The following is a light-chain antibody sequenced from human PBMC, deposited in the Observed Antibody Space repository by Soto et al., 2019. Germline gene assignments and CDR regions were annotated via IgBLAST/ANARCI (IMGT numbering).Light chain of an antibody. V-gene: IGLV2-14*01. CDR1: SGDIGDYKY. J-gene: IGLJ2*01. CDR2: DVS. CDR3: SSYTSTSFVI. Sequence: QSALTQPASVSGSPGQSITISCTGSSGDIGDYKYVSWYKQHPGKAPKLMIYDVSNRPSGVSNRFSASKSGNTASLTISGRQAEDEEDYYCSSYTSTSFVIFGGGTKLTVL.